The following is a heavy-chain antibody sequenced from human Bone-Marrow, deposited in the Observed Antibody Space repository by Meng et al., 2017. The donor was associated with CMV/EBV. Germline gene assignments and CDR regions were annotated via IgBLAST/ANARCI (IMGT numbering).Heavy chain of an antibody. CDR3: ARATYGGYYYYGMDV. D-gene: IGHD4/OR15-4a*01. CDR1: GYTFTGYY. J-gene: IGHJ6*02. V-gene: IGHV1-2*02. Sequence: ASVKVSCKASGYTFTGYYMHWVRQAPGQGLEWMGWINPNSGGTNYAQKFQGRVTMTRDTSIGTAYMELSRLRSDDTAVYYCARATYGGYYYYGMDVWGQGTTVTVSS. CDR2: INPNSGGT.